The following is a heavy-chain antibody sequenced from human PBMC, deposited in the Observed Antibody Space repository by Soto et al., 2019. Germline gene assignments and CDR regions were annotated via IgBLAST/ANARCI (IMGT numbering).Heavy chain of an antibody. CDR1: GGSVSSGSYY. CDR3: ARAITHTLGYFAY. V-gene: IGHV4-61*01. D-gene: IGHD2-2*02. CDR2: IYYSGST. Sequence: QVQLQESGPGLVKPSETLSLTCTVSGGSVSSGSYYWSWIRQPPGKGLEWIGYIYYSGSTNYNPSLKSRVTVPVDTSKNPFSLKLSSVTAADTAVYYCARAITHTLGYFAYWGQGTLVTVSS. J-gene: IGHJ4*02.